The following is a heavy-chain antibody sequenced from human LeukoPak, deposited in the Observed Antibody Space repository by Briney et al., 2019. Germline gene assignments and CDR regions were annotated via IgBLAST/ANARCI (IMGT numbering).Heavy chain of an antibody. CDR3: ARHPPDGHYCSSTSCYLYYFDY. CDR2: IYTSGST. Sequence: SETLSLTCTVSGGSISSHYWSWIRQPPGKGLEWIGYIYTSGSTNYNPSLKSRVTISVDTSKNQFSLKLSSVTAADTAVYYCARHPPDGHYCSSTSCYLYYFDYWGQGTLVTVSS. J-gene: IGHJ4*02. D-gene: IGHD2-2*01. V-gene: IGHV4-4*09. CDR1: GGSISSHY.